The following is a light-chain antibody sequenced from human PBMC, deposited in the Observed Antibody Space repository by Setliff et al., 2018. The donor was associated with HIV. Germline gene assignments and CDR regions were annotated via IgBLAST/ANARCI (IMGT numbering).Light chain of an antibody. CDR1: SGDVGTYNL. CDR3: CSYTSSSTLV. CDR2: EVT. Sequence: QSVLTQPASVSGSPGQAITISCTGTSGDVGTYNLVSWYQQHPGKAPQLIIYEVTKRPSGVSARFSGSKSGNTASLIISGLQAEDEADYYCCSYTSSSTLVFGTGTKVTVL. J-gene: IGLJ1*01. V-gene: IGLV2-14*02.